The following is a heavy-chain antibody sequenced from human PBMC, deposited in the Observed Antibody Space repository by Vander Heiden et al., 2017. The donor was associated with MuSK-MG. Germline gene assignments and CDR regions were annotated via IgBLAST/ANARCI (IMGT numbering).Heavy chain of an antibody. CDR3: TRKEDCSSTRCPAFDY. CDR1: GFTFSGSA. D-gene: IGHD2-2*01. J-gene: IGHJ4*02. CDR2: IRSKANSYAT. V-gene: IGHV3-73*01. Sequence: SLKLSCAASGFTFSGSAMHWVRQASGKGLEWVGRIRSKANSYATAYAASGKGRFTISRDDSKNTAYMQMNRLKTEETAVYYCTRKEDCSSTRCPAFDYGSQGTLVPVSS.